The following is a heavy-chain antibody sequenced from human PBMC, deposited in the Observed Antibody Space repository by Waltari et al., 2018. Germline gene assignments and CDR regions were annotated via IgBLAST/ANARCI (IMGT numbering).Heavy chain of an antibody. V-gene: IGHV3-30*18. Sequence: QVQLVESGGGVVQPGRSLRLSCAASGFTFSSYGMHWVRQAPGTGLEWVAVRWYDGSNKYYADSVKGRFTISRDNSKNTLYLQMNSLRAEDTAMYYCAKDYYYDSSDLGYMDVWGKGTTVTVSS. CDR2: RWYDGSNK. D-gene: IGHD3-22*01. CDR1: GFTFSSYG. J-gene: IGHJ6*03. CDR3: AKDYYYDSSDLGYMDV.